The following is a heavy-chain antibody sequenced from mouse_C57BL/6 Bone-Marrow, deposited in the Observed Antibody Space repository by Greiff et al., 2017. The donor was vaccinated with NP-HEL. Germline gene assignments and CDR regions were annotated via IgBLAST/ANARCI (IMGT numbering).Heavy chain of an antibody. V-gene: IGHV5-6*01. CDR1: GFTFSSYG. D-gene: IGHD1-1*01. CDR2: ISSGGSYT. CDR3: ARLVYYYGSSSRYFDY. Sequence: EVKLVESGGDLVKPGGSLKLSCAASGFTFSSYGMSWVRQTPDKRLEWVATISSGGSYTYYPDSVKGRFTISRDNAKNTLYLQMSSLKSEDTAIYYCARLVYYYGSSSRYFDYWGQGTTLTVSS. J-gene: IGHJ2*01.